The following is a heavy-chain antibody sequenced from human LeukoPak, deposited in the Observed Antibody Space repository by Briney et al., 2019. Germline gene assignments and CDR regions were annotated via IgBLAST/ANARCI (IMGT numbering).Heavy chain of an antibody. Sequence: PGGSLRLSCAASGFSVSNYYMSWVRQPPGKGLEWVSSISGNGGTAVYRDSVKGRFTISRDNSQDTLFLQMNSLRADDTAIYFCARDGQVVVVVTSDYWGQGTLVSVSS. D-gene: IGHD3-22*01. CDR2: ISGNGGTA. CDR1: GFSVSNYY. CDR3: ARDGQVVVVVTSDY. V-gene: IGHV3-23*01. J-gene: IGHJ4*02.